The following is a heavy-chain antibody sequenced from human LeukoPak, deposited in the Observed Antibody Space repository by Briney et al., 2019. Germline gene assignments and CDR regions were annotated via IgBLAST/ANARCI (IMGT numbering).Heavy chain of an antibody. CDR2: ISGSGGST. CDR3: AKDREISIYPNWFDA. J-gene: IGHJ5*02. D-gene: IGHD3-3*02. Sequence: AGSLTRSCAASGFTFDTFAMSWVRQAPGKGLEWVSAISGSGGSTYYAASVKGRFTKSTDKSKNTVYVQMNSLRAEDTAVNYCAKDREISIYPNWFDAWGQGTLVTVSS. V-gene: IGHV3-23*01. CDR1: GFTFDTFA.